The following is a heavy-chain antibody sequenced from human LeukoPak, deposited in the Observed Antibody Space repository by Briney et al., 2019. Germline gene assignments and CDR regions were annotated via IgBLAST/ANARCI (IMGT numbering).Heavy chain of an antibody. CDR1: GFTFSSYA. CDR3: ARAGDSSSWGNWFDP. CDR2: ISGSGGST. D-gene: IGHD6-13*01. J-gene: IGHJ5*02. Sequence: GGSLRLSCAASGFTFSSYAMSWVRQAPGKGLEWVSAISGSGGSTYYADSVKGRFTISRDNAKNSLYLQMNSLRAEDTAVYYCARAGDSSSWGNWFDPWGQGTLVTVSS. V-gene: IGHV3-23*01.